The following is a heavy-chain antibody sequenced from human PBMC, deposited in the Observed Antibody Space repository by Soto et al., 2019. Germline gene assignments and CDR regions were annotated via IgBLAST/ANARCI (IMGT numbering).Heavy chain of an antibody. Sequence: QVQLVQSGAEVKKPGASVKVSCKASGYTFTSYAMHWVRQAPGQRLEWMGWINAGNGNTKYSQKFQGRVTITRDTSASTAYMELSSLRSEDTAVYYCARGGYCSSTSCYTGTPFYYWAREPWSPSPQ. CDR3: ARGGYCSSTSCYTGTPFYY. CDR1: GYTFTSYA. J-gene: IGHJ4*02. CDR2: INAGNGNT. D-gene: IGHD2-2*02. V-gene: IGHV1-3*01.